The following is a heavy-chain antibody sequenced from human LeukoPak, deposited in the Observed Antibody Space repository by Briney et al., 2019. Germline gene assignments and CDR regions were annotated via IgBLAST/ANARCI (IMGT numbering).Heavy chain of an antibody. CDR2: MNPNSGNT. V-gene: IGHV1-8*01. J-gene: IGHJ5*02. CDR3: AREADCSGGSCPFDP. CDR1: GYTFTSYD. Sequence: ASVKVSCKASGYTFTSYDINWVRQATGQGVEWMGWMNPNSGNTGYAQKFQGRVTMTRNTSISTAYMELSSLRSEDTAVYYCAREADCSGGSCPFDPWGQGTLVTVSA. D-gene: IGHD2-15*01.